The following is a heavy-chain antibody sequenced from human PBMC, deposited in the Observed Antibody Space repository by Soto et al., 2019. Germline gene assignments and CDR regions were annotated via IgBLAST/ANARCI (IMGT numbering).Heavy chain of an antibody. D-gene: IGHD6-19*01. V-gene: IGHV3-33*03. CDR3: AKDSPQWQWLIRE. CDR2: IDSEGGSD. Sequence: ESGGGVVQPGTSVRLSCATSGFTFSNFGMHWVRQAPGKGLEWVAVIDSEGGSDYYAGSVRGRFTISRDNSHKKLYLQMNSLRVEDTAVYYCAKDSPQWQWLIREWGRGTLVTVSS. CDR1: GFTFSNFG. J-gene: IGHJ4*02.